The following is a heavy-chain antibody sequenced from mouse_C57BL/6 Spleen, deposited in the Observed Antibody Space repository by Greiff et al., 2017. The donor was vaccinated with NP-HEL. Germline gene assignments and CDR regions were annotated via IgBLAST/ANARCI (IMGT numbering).Heavy chain of an antibody. V-gene: IGHV2-5*01. J-gene: IGHJ1*03. Sequence: VKLLESGPGLVQPSQSLSITCTVSGFSLTSYGVHWVRQSPGKGLEWLGVIWRGGSTDYNAAFMYSLSITKDNSKSQVFFKRNSLQADDAARYDWAKRDDYGNFDVWGTGTTVTVSS. D-gene: IGHD2-3*01. CDR1: GFSLTSYG. CDR2: IWRGGST. CDR3: AKRDDYGNFDV.